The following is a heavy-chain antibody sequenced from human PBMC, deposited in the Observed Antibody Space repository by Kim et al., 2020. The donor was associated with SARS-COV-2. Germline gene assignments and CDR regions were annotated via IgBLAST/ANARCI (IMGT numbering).Heavy chain of an antibody. V-gene: IGHV1-69*13. D-gene: IGHD5-12*01. Sequence: SVKVSCKASGGTFSSYAISWVRQAPGQGLEWMGGIIPIFGTANYAQKFQGRVTITADESTSTAYMELSSLRSEDTAVYYCARNRWLQFLTENGNQSHDIWGQGTMVTVSS. CDR3: ARNRWLQFLTENGNQSHDI. CDR2: IIPIFGTA. CDR1: GGTFSSYA. J-gene: IGHJ3*02.